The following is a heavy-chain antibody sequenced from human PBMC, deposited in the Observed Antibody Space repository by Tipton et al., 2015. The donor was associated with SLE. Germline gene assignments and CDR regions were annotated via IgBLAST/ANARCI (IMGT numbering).Heavy chain of an antibody. V-gene: IGHV1-18*01. CDR2: ISAYNGNT. CDR1: GYTFTSYG. J-gene: IGHJ3*02. D-gene: IGHD3-22*01. CDR3: ARDRGIVVVTTRKSQDAFGI. Sequence: QLVQSGAEVKKPGASVKVSCKASGYTFTSYGISWVRQAPGQGLEWMGWISAYNGNTNYAQKLQGRVTMTTDTSTSTAYMELRSLRSDDTAVYYCARDRGIVVVTTRKSQDAFGIWGQGAMVTVSS.